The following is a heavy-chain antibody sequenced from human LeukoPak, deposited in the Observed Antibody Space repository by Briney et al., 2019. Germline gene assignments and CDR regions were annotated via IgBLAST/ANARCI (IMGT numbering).Heavy chain of an antibody. CDR3: ARTRDCGGDCYYDGFDI. V-gene: IGHV1-46*01. J-gene: IGHJ3*02. Sequence: ASVKVSCKASGYPFTNYYINWVRQAPGQGLEWMGIINPSGGSTSYTQKFQGRVTMTSDTSTSTVYMEVSSLRSEDTAVYFCARTRDCGGDCYYDGFDIWGQGTVVTVSS. D-gene: IGHD2-21*02. CDR2: INPSGGST. CDR1: GYPFTNYY.